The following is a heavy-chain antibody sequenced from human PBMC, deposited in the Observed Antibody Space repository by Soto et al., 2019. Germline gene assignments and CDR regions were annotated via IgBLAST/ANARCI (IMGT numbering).Heavy chain of an antibody. J-gene: IGHJ2*01. CDR1: GGSFSGYY. CDR3: ARESHDILTGPPWVWYFDL. CDR2: INDRGSI. Sequence: QVQLQQWGAGPLRPLETLSLTCGVSGGSFSGYYWAWIRQSPGKGLVWIGEINDRGSINHNPSLKSRVSISVDTSKNHYSLNLRSVTAADTAVYYCARESHDILTGPPWVWYFDLWGRGTLVTVSS. V-gene: IGHV4-34*01. D-gene: IGHD3-9*01.